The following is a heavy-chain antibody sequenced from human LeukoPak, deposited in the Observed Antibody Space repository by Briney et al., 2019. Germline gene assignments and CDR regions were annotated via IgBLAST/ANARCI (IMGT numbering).Heavy chain of an antibody. D-gene: IGHD5-24*01. Sequence: PGGSLRLSCAASGFTFSSYAMHWVRQAPGKGLEYVSAISSNGGSTYYANSVKGRFTISRDNSKNTLYLQMGSLRAKDMAVYYCARDRGRWLQLSSGMDVWGQGTTVTVSS. CDR2: ISSNGGST. CDR3: ARDRGRWLQLSSGMDV. V-gene: IGHV3-64*01. J-gene: IGHJ6*02. CDR1: GFTFSSYA.